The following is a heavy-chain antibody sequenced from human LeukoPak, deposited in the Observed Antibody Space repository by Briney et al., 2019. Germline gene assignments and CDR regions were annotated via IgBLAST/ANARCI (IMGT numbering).Heavy chain of an antibody. Sequence: SETLSLTRAVYGGSFSGYYWSWIRQPPGKGLEWIGEINHSGSTNYNPSLESRVTISLDTSKSQFSLKLSSVTAADTAVYYCASQLGGTTFHWGQGTLVTVSS. J-gene: IGHJ4*02. CDR2: INHSGST. V-gene: IGHV4-34*01. CDR1: GGSFSGYY. CDR3: ASQLGGTTFH. D-gene: IGHD1-1*01.